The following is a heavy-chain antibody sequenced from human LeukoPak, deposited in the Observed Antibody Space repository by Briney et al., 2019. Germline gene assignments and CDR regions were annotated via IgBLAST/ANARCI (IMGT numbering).Heavy chain of an antibody. Sequence: PGGSLRLSCVASGFIVRDYAMSWVRQTPAGGLEWVSSLRGDGETFYTDSVKGRFTLSRDHSRNTVYLQLSNLRVEDTAVYYCAKASWVSSADAVLWGQGRLVTV. CDR1: GFIVRDYA. V-gene: IGHV3-23*01. CDR2: LRGDGET. CDR3: AKASWVSSADAVL. J-gene: IGHJ4*02. D-gene: IGHD3-16*01.